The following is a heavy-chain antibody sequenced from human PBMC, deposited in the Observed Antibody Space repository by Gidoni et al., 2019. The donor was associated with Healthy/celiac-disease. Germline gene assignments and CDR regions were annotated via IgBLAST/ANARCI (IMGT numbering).Heavy chain of an antibody. CDR1: GFTFSSYA. Sequence: EVQLLESGGGLVQPGGSLRLPCAASGFTFSSYAMSWVRQAPGKGLEWVSAISGSGGSTYYADSVKGRFTISRDNSKNTLYLQMNSLRAEDTAVYYCAADPLALVVAATGEYFQHWGQGTLVTVSS. D-gene: IGHD2-15*01. CDR3: AADPLALVVAATGEYFQH. CDR2: ISGSGGST. J-gene: IGHJ1*01. V-gene: IGHV3-23*01.